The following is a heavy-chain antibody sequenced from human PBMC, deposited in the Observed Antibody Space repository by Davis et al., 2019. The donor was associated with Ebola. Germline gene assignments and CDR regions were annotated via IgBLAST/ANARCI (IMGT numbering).Heavy chain of an antibody. J-gene: IGHJ5*02. V-gene: IGHV1-2*02. CDR1: GYTFTSYD. CDR3: ATFDYGDYVYSFDP. D-gene: IGHD4-17*01. Sequence: ASVKVSCKASGYTFTSYDINWVRQATGQGLEWMGWINPNSGGTNYAQKFQGRVTMTRDTSISTAYMELSRLRSDDTAVYYCATFDYGDYVYSFDPWGQGTLVTVSS. CDR2: INPNSGGT.